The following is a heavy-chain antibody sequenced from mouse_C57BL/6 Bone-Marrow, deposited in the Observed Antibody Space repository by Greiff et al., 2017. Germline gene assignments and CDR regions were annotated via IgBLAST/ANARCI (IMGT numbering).Heavy chain of an antibody. Sequence: LMEPGASVKISCKASGYSFTDYNMNWVKQSNGKSLEWIGVINPNYGTTSYNQKFKGKATLTVDQSSSTAYMQLNSLTSEDSAVYYCARQTAQANYAMDYWGQGTSVTVSS. CDR1: GYSFTDYN. D-gene: IGHD3-2*02. CDR3: ARQTAQANYAMDY. CDR2: INPNYGTT. V-gene: IGHV1-39*01. J-gene: IGHJ4*01.